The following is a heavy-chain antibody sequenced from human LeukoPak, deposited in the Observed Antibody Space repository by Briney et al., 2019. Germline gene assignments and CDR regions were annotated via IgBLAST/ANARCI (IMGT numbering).Heavy chain of an antibody. CDR3: AKRTSGSSWYSSDS. Sequence: GGSLRLSCAASGFTFSSFAMNWVRQAPGKGLEWVSTMGGDATSTYYADSVKGRFTISRDNSKTTLFLQMNSLRAEDTAVYYCAKRTSGSSWYSSDSWGQGTLVTVSS. V-gene: IGHV3-23*01. CDR1: GFTFSSFA. J-gene: IGHJ4*02. CDR2: MGGDATST. D-gene: IGHD6-13*01.